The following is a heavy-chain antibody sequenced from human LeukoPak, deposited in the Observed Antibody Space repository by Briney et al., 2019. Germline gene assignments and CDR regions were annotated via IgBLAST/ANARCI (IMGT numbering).Heavy chain of an antibody. V-gene: IGHV3-21*01. D-gene: IGHD2-15*01. CDR1: GFTFSTYS. J-gene: IGHJ3*02. Sequence: PGGSLRLSCAASGFTFSTYSMNWLRLAPGKGLEWVSSISPDSNYKYYVDSVKGRFTISRDNAKSSLYLQMNSLRAEDTAVYYCARDPFCSGGSCHHDAFDIWGQGTMVTVSS. CDR3: ARDPFCSGGSCHHDAFDI. CDR2: ISPDSNYK.